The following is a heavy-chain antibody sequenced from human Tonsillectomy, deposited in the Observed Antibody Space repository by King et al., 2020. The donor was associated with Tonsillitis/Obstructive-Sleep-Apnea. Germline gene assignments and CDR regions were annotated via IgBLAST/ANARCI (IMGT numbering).Heavy chain of an antibody. CDR2: IGSKASGGTT. J-gene: IGHJ6*03. V-gene: IGHV3-49*05. Sequence: VQLVESGGDLVKPGRSLRLSCTASGFTFGDYAMSWFRQAPGKGLEWVGFIGSKASGGTTEYAASVKDRFTISRDDSKSIAYLQMSGLKTEDTAVYYCTRDMIYYMDVWGNGTTVTVSS. CDR1: GFTFGDYA. D-gene: IGHD3-16*01. CDR3: TRDMIYYMDV.